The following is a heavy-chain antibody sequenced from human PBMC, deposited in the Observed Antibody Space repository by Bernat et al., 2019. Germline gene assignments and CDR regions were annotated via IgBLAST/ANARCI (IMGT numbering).Heavy chain of an antibody. Sequence: EVQLVESGGGLVQPGRSLRLSCTASGFTFGDYAMSWFRQAPGKGLEWVGFIRSKAYGGTTEYAASVKGRFTISRDDSKSIAYLQMNSLKTEDTAVYYCTRDEEVGFWSGYYILRCPDAFDIWGQGTMVTVSS. CDR1: GFTFGDYA. J-gene: IGHJ3*02. V-gene: IGHV3-49*03. D-gene: IGHD3-3*01. CDR2: IRSKAYGGTT. CDR3: TRDEEVGFWSGYYILRCPDAFDI.